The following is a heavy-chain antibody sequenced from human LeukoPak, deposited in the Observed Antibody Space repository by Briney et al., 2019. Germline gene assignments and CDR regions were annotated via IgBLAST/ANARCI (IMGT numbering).Heavy chain of an antibody. V-gene: IGHV3-23*01. CDR3: AKRDTTMAKGAFDI. CDR2: IGSGGTT. D-gene: IGHD5-18*01. J-gene: IGHJ3*02. Sequence: PGGSLRLSCAASGFTFRTYGMSWVRQAPGEGLEWVSAIGSGGTTYYTDSVKGRFTISRDNSKTTLYLQMSSLRAEDTAVYYCAKRDTTMAKGAFDIWGQGTTVTVSS. CDR1: GFTFRTYG.